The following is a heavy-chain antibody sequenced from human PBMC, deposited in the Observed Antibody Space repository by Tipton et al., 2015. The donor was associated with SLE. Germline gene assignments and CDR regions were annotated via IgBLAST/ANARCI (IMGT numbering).Heavy chain of an antibody. CDR2: INHSGST. Sequence: LRLSCAVYGGSLSGYYCSLIRQPPREGLGGIGEINHSGSTNYNPSLKSRVTISVDTSKNQFSLKLTSLTAADTAVYYCARGLYGDEPGYWGQGTLVTVSS. CDR1: GGSLSGYY. V-gene: IGHV4-34*01. CDR3: ARGLYGDEPGY. D-gene: IGHD4-17*01. J-gene: IGHJ4*02.